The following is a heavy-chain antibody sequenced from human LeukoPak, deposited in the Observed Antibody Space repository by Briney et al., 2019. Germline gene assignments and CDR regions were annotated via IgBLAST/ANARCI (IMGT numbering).Heavy chain of an antibody. V-gene: IGHV4-59*01. Sequence: SEXLSLTCTVSGGSISSYYWSWLRQPPGKGLERIGYIYNSGSTNYNTSLTSRGTISVETSKNQFSLKLSSVTAADTAVYYCARVPPYCGGDCYFDYWGQGTLVTVSA. CDR2: IYNSGST. J-gene: IGHJ4*02. D-gene: IGHD2-21*02. CDR3: ARVPPYCGGDCYFDY. CDR1: GGSISSYY.